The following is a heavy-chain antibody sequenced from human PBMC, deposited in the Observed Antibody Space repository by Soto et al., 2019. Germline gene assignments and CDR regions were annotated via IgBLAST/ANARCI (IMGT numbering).Heavy chain of an antibody. J-gene: IGHJ2*01. Sequence: EVQLLESGGALVQPGGSLRLSWEVPGAPFSKYAMSWFGQPPGKGPGWVASITGSGGLTYYADSVKGRFTISRDNSKNILFLQMNRLSDEDTATYYCSKGDYGGNSPYWYFDLWGRGTLVIVSS. D-gene: IGHD4-17*01. CDR1: GAPFSKYA. V-gene: IGHV3-23*01. CDR2: ITGSGGLT. CDR3: SKGDYGGNSPYWYFDL.